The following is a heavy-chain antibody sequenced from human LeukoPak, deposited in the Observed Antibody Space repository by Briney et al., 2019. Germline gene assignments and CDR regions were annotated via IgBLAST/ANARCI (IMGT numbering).Heavy chain of an antibody. V-gene: IGHV1-2*04. Sequence: GASVKVSCKASGYTFTGYYMHWVRQAPGQGLEWMGWINPNSGGTNYAQKFQGWVTMTRDTSISTAYMELSRLRSDDTAVYYCARAVDTAMVTDYWGQGTLVTVSS. CDR1: GYTFTGYY. CDR3: ARAVDTAMVTDY. J-gene: IGHJ4*02. CDR2: INPNSGGT. D-gene: IGHD5-18*01.